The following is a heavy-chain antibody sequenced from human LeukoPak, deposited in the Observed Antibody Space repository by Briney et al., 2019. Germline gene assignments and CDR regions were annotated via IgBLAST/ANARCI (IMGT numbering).Heavy chain of an antibody. J-gene: IGHJ4*02. CDR2: ITSSSTSM. V-gene: IGHV3-21*01. CDR1: GSTFTTYS. Sequence: GGSLRLSCAASGSTFTTYSMNWVRQAPGKGLEWASSITSSSTSMYYADSVKGRFTISRDNAKNSLYLQMNSLRAEDTAVYYCARDRLYDYYDSSGYYYWGQGTLVTVSS. D-gene: IGHD3-22*01. CDR3: ARDRLYDYYDSSGYYY.